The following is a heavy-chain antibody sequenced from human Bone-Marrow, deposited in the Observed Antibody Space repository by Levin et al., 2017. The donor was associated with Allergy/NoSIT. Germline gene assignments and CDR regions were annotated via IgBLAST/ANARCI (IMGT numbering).Heavy chain of an antibody. CDR1: GGSFSGYY. D-gene: IGHD3-3*01. V-gene: IGHV4-34*01. Sequence: ESLKISCAVYGGSFSGYYWSWIRQPPGKGLEWIGEINHSGSTNYNPSLKSRVTISVDTSKNQFSLKLSSVTAADTAVYYCARVTYYDFWSGFLYWGQGTLVTVSS. J-gene: IGHJ4*02. CDR3: ARVTYYDFWSGFLY. CDR2: INHSGST.